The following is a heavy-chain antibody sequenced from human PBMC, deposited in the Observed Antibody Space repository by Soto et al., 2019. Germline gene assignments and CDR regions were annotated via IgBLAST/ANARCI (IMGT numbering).Heavy chain of an antibody. J-gene: IGHJ3*01. CDR3: ARQIGDDPFDV. V-gene: IGHV4-4*09. CDR2: IYRPGST. D-gene: IGHD3-3*01. CDR1: DRSISNNS. Sequence: QTTSLTCTLYDRSISNNSRICIRQYPGNGLEWFGYIYRPGSTHYNPSLNSRVAISLDTFRNRFSRKLHSVTVADTAVYFCARQIGDDPFDVWGQGIKDTVS.